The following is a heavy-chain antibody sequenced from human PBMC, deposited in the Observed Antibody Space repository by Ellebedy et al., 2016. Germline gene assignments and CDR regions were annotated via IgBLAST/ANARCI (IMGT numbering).Heavy chain of an antibody. CDR2: IYYSGST. CDR1: GGSFSGYY. J-gene: IGHJ4*02. Sequence: SETLSLTCAVYGGSFSGYYWSRIRQPPGKGLEWIGSIYYSGSTYYNPSLKSRVTISVDTSKNQFSLKLSSVTAADTAVYYCARQDTFGGVIEQFDYWGQGTLVTVSS. D-gene: IGHD3-16*02. V-gene: IGHV4-34*01. CDR3: ARQDTFGGVIEQFDY.